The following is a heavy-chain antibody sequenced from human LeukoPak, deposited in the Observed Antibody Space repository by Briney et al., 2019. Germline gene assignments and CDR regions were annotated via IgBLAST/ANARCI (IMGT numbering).Heavy chain of an antibody. V-gene: IGHV3-11*01. D-gene: IGHD6-19*01. Sequence: GGSLRLSCAASGFTFSDHYVSWIRQAPGKGLEWVSYISSSGSTVYYADSVKGRFTISRDNSKNTLYLQMNSLRAEDTAVYYCAKDGIAVAATTFDYWGQGTLVTVSS. CDR1: GFTFSDHY. CDR2: ISSSGSTV. CDR3: AKDGIAVAATTFDY. J-gene: IGHJ4*02.